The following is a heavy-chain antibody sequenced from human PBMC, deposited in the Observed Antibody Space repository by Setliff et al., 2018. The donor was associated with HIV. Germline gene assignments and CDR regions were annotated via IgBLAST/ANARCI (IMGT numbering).Heavy chain of an antibody. CDR1: GGSVSSSDYY. CDR3: ARLTTTYYYDSSAYYHPV. CDR2: ISLSGST. D-gene: IGHD3-22*01. V-gene: IGHV4-39*02. J-gene: IGHJ4*02. Sequence: ETLSLTCTVSGGSVSSSDYYWGWIRQPPGKGLEWIGSISLSGSTYYDPSLQSRVTISIDMSKNHFSLNLKSVTAADTAVFYCARLTTTYYYDSSAYYHPVWGQGTLVTVSS.